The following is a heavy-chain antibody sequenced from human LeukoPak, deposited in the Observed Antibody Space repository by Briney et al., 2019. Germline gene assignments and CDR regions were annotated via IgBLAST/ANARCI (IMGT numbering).Heavy chain of an antibody. CDR3: ARGRPHGNDY. CDR2: ISSSGSTI. J-gene: IGHJ4*02. D-gene: IGHD4-23*01. CDR1: GFTFSDYY. Sequence: PGGSLRLSCAASGFTFSDYYMSWIRQAPGKGLEWVSYISSSGSTIYYADSVKGRFTISRDNAKNTLCLQMKSLRVEGTAVYYCARGRPHGNDYWGQGTLVTVSS. V-gene: IGHV3-11*04.